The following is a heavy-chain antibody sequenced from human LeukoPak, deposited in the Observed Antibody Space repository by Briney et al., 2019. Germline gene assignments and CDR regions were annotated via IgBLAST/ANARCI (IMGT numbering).Heavy chain of an antibody. Sequence: PGGSLRLSCAASGFIFTDYWMYWVRQAPGRGLAWVANIKEDGSEKNYVDSVKGRFTISRDNAKNSLYLQMSSLRAEDTAVYYCARETYSYDSSGSRGAFDLWGQGTMVTVSS. CDR1: GFIFTDYW. D-gene: IGHD3-22*01. CDR2: IKEDGSEK. V-gene: IGHV3-7*01. CDR3: ARETYSYDSSGSRGAFDL. J-gene: IGHJ3*01.